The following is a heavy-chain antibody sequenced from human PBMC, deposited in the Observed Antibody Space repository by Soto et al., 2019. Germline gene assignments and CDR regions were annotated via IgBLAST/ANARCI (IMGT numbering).Heavy chain of an antibody. D-gene: IGHD2-15*01. J-gene: IGHJ6*03. CDR2: MNPNSGNT. V-gene: IGHV1-8*01. CDR1: GNTFTRYD. Sequence: GASVKVSCKASGNTFTRYDIKCGRQATGQRLEWMGWMNPNSGNTGYAQKFQGRVTMTRKTSISTAYMELSSLRSEDTAVYYCARVRYCSGGSCFPVYHYYMDVWAKGTTVTVSS. CDR3: ARVRYCSGGSCFPVYHYYMDV.